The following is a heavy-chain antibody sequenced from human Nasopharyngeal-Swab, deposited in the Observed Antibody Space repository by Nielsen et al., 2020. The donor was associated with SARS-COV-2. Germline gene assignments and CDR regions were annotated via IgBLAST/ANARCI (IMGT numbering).Heavy chain of an antibody. CDR3: AKDLRVRGVIINAFDI. CDR2: ISGSGGST. D-gene: IGHD3-10*01. Sequence: GESLMISCAASGFTFSSSAMSWVRQAPGKGLEWVSAISGSGGSTYYADSVKGRFTISRDNSKNTLYLQMNSLRAEDTAVYYCAKDLRVRGVIINAFDIWGQGTMVTVSS. CDR1: GFTFSSSA. J-gene: IGHJ3*02. V-gene: IGHV3-23*01.